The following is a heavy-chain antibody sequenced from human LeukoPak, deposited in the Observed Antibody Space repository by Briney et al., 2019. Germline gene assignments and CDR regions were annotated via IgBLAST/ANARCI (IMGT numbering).Heavy chain of an antibody. V-gene: IGHV1-2*02. J-gene: IGHJ4*02. CDR2: INPNSGGT. D-gene: IGHD6-6*01. CDR3: ARDRRYSSSSGPGDY. CDR1: GYTFTGYN. Sequence: ASVKVSCKASGYTFTGYNMHWVRHGPGQGLELMGWINPNSGGTNYAQKFQGRGTMTRDTSISTAYMELSRLRSDDTAVYYCARDRRYSSSSGPGDYWGQGTLVTVSS.